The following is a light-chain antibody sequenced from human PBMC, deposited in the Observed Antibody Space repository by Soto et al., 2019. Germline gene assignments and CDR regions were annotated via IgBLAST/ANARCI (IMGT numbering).Light chain of an antibody. CDR3: MQALQTPPT. CDR2: LGS. J-gene: IGKJ1*01. V-gene: IGKV2-28*01. CDR1: QSLLHSNGYNY. Sequence: DIVMTQSPLSLPVTPGEPASISCRSSQSLLHSNGYNYLDWYLQKPGQSPQLLIYLGSNRASGVPDRFSGSGSGTDFPLKISRVEAEDVGVYYCMQALQTPPTFGQGTKVDIK.